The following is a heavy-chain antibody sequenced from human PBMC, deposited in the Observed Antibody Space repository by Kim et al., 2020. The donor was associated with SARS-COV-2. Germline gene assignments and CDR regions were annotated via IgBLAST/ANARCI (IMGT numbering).Heavy chain of an antibody. CDR2: ISAYNGNT. J-gene: IGHJ4*02. CDR1: GYTFTSYG. V-gene: IGHV1-18*01. CDR3: ARDSWSYYDSSGYYPDY. Sequence: ASVKVSCKASGYTFTSYGISWVRQAPGQGLEWMGWISAYNGNTNYAQKLQGRVTMTTDTSTSTAYMELRSLRSDDTAVYYCARDSWSYYDSSGYYPDYWGQGTLVTVSS. D-gene: IGHD3-22*01.